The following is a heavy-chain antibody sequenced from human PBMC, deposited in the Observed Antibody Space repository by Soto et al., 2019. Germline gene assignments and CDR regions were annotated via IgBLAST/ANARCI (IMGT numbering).Heavy chain of an antibody. J-gene: IGHJ5*02. CDR1: GASITTYY. D-gene: IGHD2-15*01. CDR2: ISYSGST. V-gene: IGHV4-59*01. Sequence: ASETLSLTCTVSGASITTYYWSWIRQPSGKGLEWIGYISYSGSTDYNPSLKSQVTISLDASKNQNSQQVRSATAADTAVYYCARDLKEYCSDGKCNWFDPWGQGTLVT. CDR3: ARDLKEYCSDGKCNWFDP.